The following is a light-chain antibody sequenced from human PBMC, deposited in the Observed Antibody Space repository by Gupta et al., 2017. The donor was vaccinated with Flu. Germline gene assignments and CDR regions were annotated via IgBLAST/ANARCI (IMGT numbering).Light chain of an antibody. CDR1: QSVLYDSTEKDY. J-gene: IGKJ4*01. CDR3: QQDYDVPFT. V-gene: IGKV4-1*01. CDR2: WAT. Sequence: SLGERATINCKSSQSVLYDSTEKDYLSWYQQKPGQPPKLLISWATTRESGVPDRFSGSGSGTDFTLTIASLQAEDVAVYYCQQDYDVPFTFGGGTKVEIK.